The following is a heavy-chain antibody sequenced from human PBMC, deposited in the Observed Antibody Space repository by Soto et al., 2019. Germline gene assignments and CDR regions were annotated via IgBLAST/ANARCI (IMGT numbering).Heavy chain of an antibody. CDR1: ASTFTGYY. V-gene: IGHV1-2*02. J-gene: IGHJ4*02. D-gene: IGHD3-10*01. CDR2: LNPNTGVT. Sequence: QVQLVQSGAEVKKPGASVMVSCKASASTFTGYYIHWVRQAPGQGLEWMGWLNPNTGVTKYAHKFQGRVIMTRDTSISTAYMHLSSLTSDDTAIYSCARAAVGGEYYYLDYLGQGTLVTVSS. CDR3: ARAAVGGEYYYLDY.